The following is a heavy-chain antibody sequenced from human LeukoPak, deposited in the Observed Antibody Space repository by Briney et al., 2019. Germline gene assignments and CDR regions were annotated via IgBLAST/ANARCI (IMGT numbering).Heavy chain of an antibody. Sequence: SETLSLTCTVSGGSISSYYWSWIRQPPGKGLEWIGYIYYSGSTNYNPSLKSRVTISVDTSKNQFSLKLSSVTAADTAVYYCARHVTKQQLRNWFDPWGQGTLVTVSS. CDR1: GGSISSYY. J-gene: IGHJ5*02. CDR3: ARHVTKQQLRNWFDP. D-gene: IGHD6-13*01. V-gene: IGHV4-59*08. CDR2: IYYSGST.